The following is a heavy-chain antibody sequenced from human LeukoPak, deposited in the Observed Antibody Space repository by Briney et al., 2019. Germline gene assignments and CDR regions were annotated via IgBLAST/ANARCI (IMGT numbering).Heavy chain of an antibody. CDR3: ARDLDYYDSSGYYPRRYWYYGMDV. Sequence: SETLSLTCTVSGGSISSSSYYWGWIRQPPGKGLEWIGSIYYSGSTYYNPSLKSRVTISVDTSKNQFSLKLSSVTAADTAVYCCARDLDYYDSSGYYPRRYWYYGMDVWGQGTTVTVSS. D-gene: IGHD3-22*01. CDR2: IYYSGST. CDR1: GGSISSSSYY. J-gene: IGHJ6*02. V-gene: IGHV4-39*07.